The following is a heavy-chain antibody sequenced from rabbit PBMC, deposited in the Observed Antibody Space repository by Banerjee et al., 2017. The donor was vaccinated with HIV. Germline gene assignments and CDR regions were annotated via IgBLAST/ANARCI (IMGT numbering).Heavy chain of an antibody. V-gene: IGHV1S40*01. D-gene: IGHD6-1*01. Sequence: QSLEESGGDLVKPGASLTLTCTASGFSFSGSYYMCWVRQAPGKGLQWIACIYGGAGGNTYYASWAKGRFTVSKTSSTTVTLQMTSLTAADTATYFCARTYVTYGDATDLWGPGTLVTVS. CDR1: GFSFSGSYY. CDR3: ARTYVTYGDATDL. J-gene: IGHJ2*01. CDR2: IYGGAGGNT.